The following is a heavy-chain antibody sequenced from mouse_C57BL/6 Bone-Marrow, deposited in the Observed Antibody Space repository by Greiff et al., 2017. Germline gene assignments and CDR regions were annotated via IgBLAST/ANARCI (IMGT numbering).Heavy chain of an antibody. J-gene: IGHJ2*01. V-gene: IGHV1-81*01. Sequence: VKLMESGAELARPGASVKLSCKASGYTFTSYGISWVKQSTGQGLEWIGEIYPRSGNTYYNEKFKGKGTLTADKSSSTAYMELRSLTSADSAVYFCARSPLSACDDYWGRGTTLS. D-gene: IGHD6-1*01. CDR2: IYPRSGNT. CDR1: GYTFTSYG. CDR3: ARSPLSACDDY.